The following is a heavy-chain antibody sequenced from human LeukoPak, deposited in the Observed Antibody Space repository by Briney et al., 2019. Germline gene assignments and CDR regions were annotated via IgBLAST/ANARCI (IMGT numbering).Heavy chain of an antibody. V-gene: IGHV3-11*04. Sequence: GGSLRLSCAASGFTFRHYYMSWIRQAPGKGLEWVSSINNVGSHIYYAGSVKGRFTISRDNTKNSLYLQMNSLRAEDTAVYYCSRDPTYYLRYGYFDYWGQGALVTVSS. CDR3: SRDPTYYLRYGYFDY. CDR2: INNVGSHI. J-gene: IGHJ4*02. CDR1: GFTFRHYY. D-gene: IGHD1-26*01.